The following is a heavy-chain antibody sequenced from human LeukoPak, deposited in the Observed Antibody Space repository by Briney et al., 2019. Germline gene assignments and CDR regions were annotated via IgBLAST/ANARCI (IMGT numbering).Heavy chain of an antibody. J-gene: IGHJ4*02. D-gene: IGHD1-26*01. CDR1: GYAFTDYY. V-gene: IGHV1-2*02. CDR2: INPNSGGT. Sequence: GASVKVSCKASGYAFTDYYMHWVRQAPGQGLEWMGWINPNSGGTNYAQKFQGRVTMTRDTSISTAYMEVSRLRSDDTAVYYCARDGATLPGDYWGQGTLVTVSS. CDR3: ARDGATLPGDY.